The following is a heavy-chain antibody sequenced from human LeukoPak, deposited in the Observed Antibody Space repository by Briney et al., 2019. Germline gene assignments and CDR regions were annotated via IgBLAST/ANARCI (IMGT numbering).Heavy chain of an antibody. Sequence: GGSLGHSCAACGFAFSTYTMNWARQAPGKGLEWVASINSGGTTTHYAFSVKGRFTISRDNAQNVLYLQMNGLRGDDAAVYYCLRGDSRDFWGQGTLVTVSS. CDR1: GFAFSTYT. CDR2: INSGGTTT. D-gene: IGHD3-22*01. J-gene: IGHJ4*02. CDR3: LRGDSRDF. V-gene: IGHV3-21*06.